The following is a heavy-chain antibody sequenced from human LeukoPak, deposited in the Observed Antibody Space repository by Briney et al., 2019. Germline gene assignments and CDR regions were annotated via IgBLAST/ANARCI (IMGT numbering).Heavy chain of an antibody. CDR1: GGSFSGYY. D-gene: IGHD3-10*01. V-gene: IGHV4-34*01. Sequence: PSETLSLTCAVYGGSFSGYYWSWIRQPPGKGLEWIGEINHSGSTNYNPSLKSRVTISVDTSKNQFSLKLSSVTAADTAVYYCARAGGGDYYGSGSHYPNYYYYGMDVWGQGTTVTVSS. CDR2: INHSGST. J-gene: IGHJ6*02. CDR3: ARAGGGDYYGSGSHYPNYYYYGMDV.